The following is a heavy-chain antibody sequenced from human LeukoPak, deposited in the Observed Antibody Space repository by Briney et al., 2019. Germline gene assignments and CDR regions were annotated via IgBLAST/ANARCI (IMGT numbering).Heavy chain of an antibody. D-gene: IGHD1-26*01. V-gene: IGHV4-30-4*08. CDR1: SGSINSEEFY. CDR3: ARRGGSYRSRPLDY. Sequence: PSQTLSLTCTVSSGSINSEEFYWSWIRQPPEKGLEFIGFIYFTGTTYYTPSLKSRITISIDTPRNQFSPKLSSVTAADTAVYYCARRGGSYRSRPLDYWGQGTLVTVSS. J-gene: IGHJ4*02. CDR2: IYFTGTT.